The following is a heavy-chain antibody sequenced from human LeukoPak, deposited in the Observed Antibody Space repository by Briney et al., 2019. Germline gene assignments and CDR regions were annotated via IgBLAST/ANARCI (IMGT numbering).Heavy chain of an antibody. J-gene: IGHJ4*02. CDR3: AREVNTYGTDY. V-gene: IGHV3-33*01. Sequence: GGSLRLSCAASGFTFSSYAMHWVRQAPGKGLEWVAIIWHDGSNKYYADSVKGRFTISRDNSQKTLYLQMNSLRAEDTAVYYCAREVNTYGTDYWGQGTLVIVSS. CDR2: IWHDGSNK. CDR1: GFTFSSYA. D-gene: IGHD1-26*01.